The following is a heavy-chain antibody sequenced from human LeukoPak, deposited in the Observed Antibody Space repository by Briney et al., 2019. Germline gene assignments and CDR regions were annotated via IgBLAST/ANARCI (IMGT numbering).Heavy chain of an antibody. CDR2: SDPEDGER. J-gene: IGHJ4*02. CDR1: GKTLSDLS. Sequence: ASVKVSCKVSGKTLSDLSIHWLRQPPGKGLEWLGGSDPEDGERIYAQMFQGRVTMTEDTSIETAYMELNSLRSEDTAVYYCVTGFTTMAVDYFDYWGQGTLVTVSP. V-gene: IGHV1-24*01. CDR3: VTGFTTMAVDYFDY. D-gene: IGHD5-18*01.